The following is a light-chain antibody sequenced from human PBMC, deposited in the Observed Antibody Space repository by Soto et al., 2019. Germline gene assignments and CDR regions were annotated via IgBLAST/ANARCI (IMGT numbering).Light chain of an antibody. CDR3: GTWDSSLTTYV. Sequence: TQPPSVSAAPGQKVTISCSGSSSDIGRNYVSWYQHLPGTAPKLLIYENNKRPSGIPDRLSGSKSGSSATLGITGLQTGDEADYYCGTWDSSLTTYVFGPGTKVTVL. CDR2: ENN. CDR1: SSDIGRNY. J-gene: IGLJ1*01. V-gene: IGLV1-51*02.